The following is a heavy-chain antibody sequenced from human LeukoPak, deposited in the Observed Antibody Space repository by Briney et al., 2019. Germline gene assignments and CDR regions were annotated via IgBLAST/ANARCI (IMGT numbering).Heavy chain of an antibody. D-gene: IGHD3-22*01. CDR1: GFTLSSYA. CDR3: AKEITMIVVDHTVIDY. CDR2: ISGSGGST. J-gene: IGHJ4*02. V-gene: IGHV3-23*01. Sequence: GGSLRLSCAASGFTLSSYAMSWVRQAPGKGLEWVSGISGSGGSTYYADSVKGRFTIPRDNSKNTLYLQMNSLRAEDTAVYYCAKEITMIVVDHTVIDYWGQGTLVAVSS.